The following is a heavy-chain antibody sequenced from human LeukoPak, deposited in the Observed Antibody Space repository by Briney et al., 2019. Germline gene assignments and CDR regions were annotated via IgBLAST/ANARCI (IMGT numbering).Heavy chain of an antibody. J-gene: IGHJ4*02. CDR3: ATETIGRHYDY. Sequence: GGSLRLSCAASGFTFSSCGFNWVRQAPGKGLEWVSSIGPTGTDRYYADSVRGRFTISRDNAKNSMYLQMDGLRDEDTAVYYCATETIGRHYDYWGQGTLLTVSS. D-gene: IGHD1-14*01. CDR2: IGPTGTDR. CDR1: GFTFSSCG. V-gene: IGHV3-21*01.